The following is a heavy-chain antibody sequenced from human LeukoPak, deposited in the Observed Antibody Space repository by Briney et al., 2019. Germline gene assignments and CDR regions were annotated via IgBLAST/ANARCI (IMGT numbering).Heavy chain of an antibody. J-gene: IGHJ4*02. CDR3: ARDYYDSSGYFRY. CDR2: IIPIFGTA. V-gene: IGHV1-69*06. Sequence: SVKVSCKASGGTFSSYAISWVRQAPGQGLEWMGGIIPIFGTANYAQKFQGRVTITADKSTSTAYMELSSLRSEDTAVYYCARDYYDSSGYFRYWGQGTLVTVSS. CDR1: GGTFSSYA. D-gene: IGHD3-22*01.